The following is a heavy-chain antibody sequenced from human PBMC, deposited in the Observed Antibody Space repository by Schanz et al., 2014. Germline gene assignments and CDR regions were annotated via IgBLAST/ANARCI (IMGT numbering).Heavy chain of an antibody. D-gene: IGHD4-17*01. V-gene: IGHV3-74*02. CDR3: ARKMKLGVYGGKGHDSLDI. CDR1: GFTFSSHC. CDR2: INSVGSNT. J-gene: IGHJ3*02. Sequence: VQLVESGGGVVQPGGSLRLSCAASGFTFSSHCMHWVRQDPGKGLVWVARINSVGSNTDYADSVTGRFTISRDNAKNTLYLQMNTLRAEDTAVYYCARKMKLGVYGGKGHDSLDIWGQGTMVTVSS.